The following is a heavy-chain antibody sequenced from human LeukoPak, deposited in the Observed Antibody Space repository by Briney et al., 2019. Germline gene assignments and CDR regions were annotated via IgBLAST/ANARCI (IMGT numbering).Heavy chain of an antibody. V-gene: IGHV3-30*18. CDR1: GFTFSSYG. CDR2: ISYDGSNK. Sequence: PGGSLRLSCAASGFTFSSYGMHWVRQAPGKGLEWVAVISYDGSNKYYADSVKGRFTISRDNSKSTLYLQMNSLRAEDTAVYYCAKDRSGSYSQGLDYWGQGTLVTVSS. CDR3: AKDRSGSYSQGLDY. J-gene: IGHJ4*02. D-gene: IGHD1-26*01.